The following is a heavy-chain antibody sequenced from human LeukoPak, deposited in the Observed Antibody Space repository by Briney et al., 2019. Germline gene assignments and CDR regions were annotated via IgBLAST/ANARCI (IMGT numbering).Heavy chain of an antibody. CDR2: IWYDGSNK. J-gene: IGHJ3*02. CDR1: GFTFSSYG. D-gene: IGHD4-17*01. V-gene: IGHV3-33*01. CDR3: VREHYGDYGGRAFDI. Sequence: PGRSLRLSCAASGFTFSSYGMHWVRQAPGKGLEWVAVIWYDGSNKYYADSVKGRFTISRDNSKNTLYLQMNSLRAEDTAVYYCVREHYGDYGGRAFDIWGQGTMVTVSS.